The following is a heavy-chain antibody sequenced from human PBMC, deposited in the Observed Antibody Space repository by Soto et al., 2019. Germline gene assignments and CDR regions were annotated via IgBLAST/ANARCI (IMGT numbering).Heavy chain of an antibody. CDR2: INHLETT. J-gene: IGHJ4*02. CDR3: ARGGGFDPFDY. V-gene: IGHV4-30-2*01. Sequence: SETLSLTCTVSGASITYGAYSWSWIRQTPGKGLEWIGYINHLETTFYNPSFESRLTLSIDRTKNQFSLNLKSMSAADRAVYFCARGGGFDPFDYWGQGILVTVYS. D-gene: IGHD3-10*01. CDR1: GASITYGAYS.